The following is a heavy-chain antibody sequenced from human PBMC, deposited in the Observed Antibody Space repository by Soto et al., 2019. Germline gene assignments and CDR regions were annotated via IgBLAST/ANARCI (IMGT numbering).Heavy chain of an antibody. D-gene: IGHD3-22*01. CDR3: ARDVLTYYDSSGYYDACDI. CDR1: GDSVSSNSAA. CDR2: TYYRSKWYN. V-gene: IGHV6-1*01. J-gene: IGHJ3*02. Sequence: SQTLSLTCAISGDSVSSNSAAWNWIRQSPSRGLEWLGRTYYRSKWYNDYAVSVKSRITINPDTSKNQFSLQLNSVTPEDTAVYYCARDVLTYYDSSGYYDACDIWGQGTMVTVSS.